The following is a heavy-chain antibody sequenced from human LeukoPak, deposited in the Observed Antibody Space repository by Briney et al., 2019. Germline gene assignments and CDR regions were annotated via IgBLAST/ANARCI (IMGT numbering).Heavy chain of an antibody. CDR3: ARGEDGDYYFQH. V-gene: IGHV4-39*07. J-gene: IGHJ1*01. D-gene: IGHD4-17*01. CDR2: ISYSGST. CDR1: GGSISSSSYY. Sequence: PSETLSLTCTVSGGSISSSSYYWGWIRQPPGKGLEWIGSISYSGSTYYNPSLKSRVTISVDTSKNQFSLKLSSVTAADTAVYYCARGEDGDYYFQHWGQGTLVTVSS.